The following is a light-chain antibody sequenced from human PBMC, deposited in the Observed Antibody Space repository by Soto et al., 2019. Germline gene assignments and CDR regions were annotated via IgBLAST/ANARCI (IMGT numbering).Light chain of an antibody. V-gene: IGLV2-14*01. CDR3: SSFTSRSTFNV. CDR2: EVS. CDR1: SSDVGGYNY. Sequence: QSALTQPPSASGSPGQSVAISCTGTSSDVGGYNYVSWYQQHPGKAPKVMIYEVSSRPSGVSHRFSGSKSGNTASLTISGLQPEDEADYYCSSFTSRSTFNVFGTGTKVTVL. J-gene: IGLJ1*01.